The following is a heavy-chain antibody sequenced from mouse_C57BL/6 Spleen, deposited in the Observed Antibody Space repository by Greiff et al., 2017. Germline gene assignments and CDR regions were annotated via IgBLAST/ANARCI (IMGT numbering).Heavy chain of an antibody. D-gene: IGHD2-5*01. J-gene: IGHJ4*01. CDR2: ISSGGSYT. Sequence: EVKLQESGGDLVKPGGSLKLSCAASGFTFSSYGMSWVRQTPDKRLEWVATISSGGSYTYYPDSVKGRFTISRDNAKNTLYLQMSSLKSEDTAMYYCARLDYSNYRAMDYWGQGTSVTVSS. CDR3: ARLDYSNYRAMDY. V-gene: IGHV5-6*01. CDR1: GFTFSSYG.